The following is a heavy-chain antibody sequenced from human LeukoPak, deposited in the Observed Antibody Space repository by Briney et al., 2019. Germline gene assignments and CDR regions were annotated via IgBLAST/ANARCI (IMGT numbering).Heavy chain of an antibody. CDR3: ARQSGSRLSADAFDN. V-gene: IGHV4-59*08. Sequence: SETLSLTCTVSGGSISSYYWSWIRQPPGEGLEWIGDIYYSGSSNYNPSLKSRVNISVDTSKNQFSLRRTSVTAADTAVYYCARQSGSRLSADAFDNWGQGTMVTVSS. D-gene: IGHD6-13*01. CDR1: GGSISSYY. J-gene: IGHJ3*02. CDR2: IYYSGSS.